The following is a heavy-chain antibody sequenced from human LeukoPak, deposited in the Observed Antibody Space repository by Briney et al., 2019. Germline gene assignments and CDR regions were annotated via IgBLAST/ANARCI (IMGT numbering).Heavy chain of an antibody. J-gene: IGHJ4*02. V-gene: IGHV3-7*01. Sequence: GGSLRLSCAASGFSFTTYWMGWVRQAPGKGLEGVANINQDESSQYYVDAVRGRFTISRDNAKNSLNLQMNSLRGEVTAVYFCARLGPVTKDHYCDYWGQGTLVTVSS. CDR2: INQDESSQ. D-gene: IGHD4-17*01. CDR1: GFSFTTYW. CDR3: ARLGPVTKDHYCDY.